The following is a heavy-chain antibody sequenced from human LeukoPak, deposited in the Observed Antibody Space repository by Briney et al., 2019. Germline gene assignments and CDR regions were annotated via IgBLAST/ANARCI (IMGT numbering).Heavy chain of an antibody. D-gene: IGHD3-22*01. CDR1: GGSISSSSYY. CDR3: ARGSGYYYVLNWFDP. J-gene: IGHJ5*02. Sequence: SETLSLTCTVSGGSISSSSYYWGWIRQPPGKGLEWIGSIYYSGSTYYNPSLKSRATISVDTSKNQFSLKLSSVTAADTAVYYCARGSGYYYVLNWFDPWGQGTLVTVSS. V-gene: IGHV4-39*07. CDR2: IYYSGST.